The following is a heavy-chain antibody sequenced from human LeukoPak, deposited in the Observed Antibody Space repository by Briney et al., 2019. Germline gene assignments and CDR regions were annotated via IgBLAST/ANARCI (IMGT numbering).Heavy chain of an antibody. CDR1: GYSFTNYG. V-gene: IGHV1-18*01. J-gene: IGHJ4*02. D-gene: IGHD2-2*01. CDR2: ISGYNGNT. Sequence: ASVKVSCKASGYSFTNYGVSWVRQAPGQGLEWMGWISGYNGNTNYAQKLQGRVTMTTDTSTSTAYMELRSLRSDDTAVYYCARGGSTSYTRDFDYWGQGTLVIVSS. CDR3: ARGGSTSYTRDFDY.